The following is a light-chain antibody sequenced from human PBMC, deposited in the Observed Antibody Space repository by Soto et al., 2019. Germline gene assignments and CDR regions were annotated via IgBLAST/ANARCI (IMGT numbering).Light chain of an antibody. Sequence: DIQMTQSPSSLSASVGDRVTITCRASQNISKYLNWYQRKPGKAPKLLIYAASTLRSGVPSRFSGSESGTEFTLTISSLQPEDFGDYICQQSYKTPFTFGPGTKVEIK. CDR3: QQSYKTPFT. CDR1: QNISKY. J-gene: IGKJ3*01. V-gene: IGKV1-39*01. CDR2: AAS.